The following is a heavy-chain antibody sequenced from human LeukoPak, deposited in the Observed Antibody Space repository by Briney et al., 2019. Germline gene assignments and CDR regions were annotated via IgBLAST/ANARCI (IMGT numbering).Heavy chain of an antibody. CDR3: TTRIPQDAFDI. Sequence: GGSLRLSCAASGFTFSGPAMHWVGQAAGKGLEGVGRIRSKANSYARAYAASVKGKLTISRDDSKNTAYLQMNSLKTEDTAVYYCTTRIPQDAFDIWGQGTMVTVSS. CDR1: GFTFSGPA. CDR2: IRSKANSYAR. J-gene: IGHJ3*02. V-gene: IGHV3-73*01.